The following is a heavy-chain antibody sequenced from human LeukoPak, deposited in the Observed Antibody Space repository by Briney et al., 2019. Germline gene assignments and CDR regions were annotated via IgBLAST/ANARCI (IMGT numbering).Heavy chain of an antibody. Sequence: GESLKISCKGSGYSFTSYWIGWVRQMPGKGLEWMGIIYPGDSDTRYRPSFQDQVTIQADKSISTAYLQWSSLKASDTAMYYCARTYYYDSSGYSAFDYWGQGTLVTVSS. J-gene: IGHJ4*02. CDR2: IYPGDSDT. CDR3: ARTYYYDSSGYSAFDY. D-gene: IGHD3-22*01. CDR1: GYSFTSYW. V-gene: IGHV5-51*01.